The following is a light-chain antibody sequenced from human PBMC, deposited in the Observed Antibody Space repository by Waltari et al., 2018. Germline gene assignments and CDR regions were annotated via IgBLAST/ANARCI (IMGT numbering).Light chain of an antibody. V-gene: IGLV3-21*02. CDR2: DDS. J-gene: IGLJ3*02. CDR3: QVWDGGRVV. Sequence: SYVLTQPPSESVAPGQEATITWGGNNIERKSVHWYQQRPGQAPLLVVYDDSDRASGIPERFSGSKSGDTATLTISRVEAGDEADYSCQVWDGGRVVFGGGTKLTVL. CDR1: NIERKS.